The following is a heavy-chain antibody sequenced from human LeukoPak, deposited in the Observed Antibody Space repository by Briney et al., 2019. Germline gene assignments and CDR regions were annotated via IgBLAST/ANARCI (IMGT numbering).Heavy chain of an antibody. CDR3: ARGRGTTVTASMDV. J-gene: IGHJ6*02. Sequence: PGGSLRLSCAASGFSFSSYAMHWVRQAPGKGLEYVSGITSRGTDTSYANSVKGRFTISRDNSKNTLYLQIGSLRVEDMAVYYCARGRGTTVTASMDVWGQGTTVTVSS. CDR2: ITSRGTDT. CDR1: GFSFSSYA. V-gene: IGHV3-64*01. D-gene: IGHD4-17*01.